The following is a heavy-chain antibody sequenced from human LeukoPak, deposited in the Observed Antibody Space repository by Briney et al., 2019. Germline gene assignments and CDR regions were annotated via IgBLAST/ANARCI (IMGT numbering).Heavy chain of an antibody. V-gene: IGHV4-39*01. CDR1: GGSISSSSYY. CDR2: IYYSGST. J-gene: IGHJ5*02. CDR3: ARGTMVRGVNIWFDP. D-gene: IGHD3-10*01. Sequence: SETLSLTCTVSGGSISSSSYYWGWIRQPPGTGLEWIGSIYYSGSTYYNPSLKSRVTISVDTSKNQFSLKLSSVTAADTAVYYCARGTMVRGVNIWFDPWGQGTLVTVSS.